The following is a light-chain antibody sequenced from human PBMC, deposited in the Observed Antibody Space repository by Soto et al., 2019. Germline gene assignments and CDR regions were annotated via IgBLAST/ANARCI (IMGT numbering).Light chain of an antibody. J-gene: IGKJ5*01. CDR1: QSVSSF. V-gene: IGKV3-11*01. Sequence: EIVLTQSPATLSLSPGERATLSCRASQSVSSFLAWYQQKPGQAPRLLIFDASTRATGIPARFSGSGSGTDFTLTISSLEPEDFAVYYCQQRSNWPSFCQGTRLEI. CDR2: DAS. CDR3: QQRSNWPS.